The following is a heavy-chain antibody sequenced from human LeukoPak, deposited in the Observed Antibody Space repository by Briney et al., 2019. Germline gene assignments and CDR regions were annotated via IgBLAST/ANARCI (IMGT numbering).Heavy chain of an antibody. CDR2: IYTSGST. CDR1: GGSISSYY. V-gene: IGHV4-4*09. Sequence: SETLSLTCTVSGGSISSYYWSWIRQPPGKGLEWIGYIYTSGSTNYNPSLKSRVTISVDTSKNQFSLKLSSVTAADTAVYYCAHYGDHGSSDYWGQGTLVTVSS. CDR3: AHYGDHGSSDY. J-gene: IGHJ4*02. D-gene: IGHD4-17*01.